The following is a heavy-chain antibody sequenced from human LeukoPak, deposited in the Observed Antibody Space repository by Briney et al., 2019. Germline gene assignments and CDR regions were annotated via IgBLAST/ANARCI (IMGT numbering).Heavy chain of an antibody. CDR1: GFTVSSNY. V-gene: IGHV3-66*02. CDR3: ARVPGSSYEVAPYYMDV. Sequence: GGSLRLSCAASGFTVSSNYMSWVRQAPGKGPEWVSVIYSGGSTYYADSVKGRFTISRDNSKNTLYLQMNSLRAEDTAVYYCARVPGSSYEVAPYYMDVWGKGTTVTVSS. J-gene: IGHJ6*03. CDR2: IYSGGST. D-gene: IGHD6-13*01.